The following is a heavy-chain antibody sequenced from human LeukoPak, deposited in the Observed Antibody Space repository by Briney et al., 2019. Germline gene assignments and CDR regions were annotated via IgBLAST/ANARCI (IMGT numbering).Heavy chain of an antibody. D-gene: IGHD3-10*01. Sequence: GGSLRLSCAASGFTFSNYEMNWVRQAPGKGLEWISYISASGNPMFYADSVKGRFTISRDNANNSLYLQMNSLRAEDTAIYYCAKDGGSGILYWGQGTLVTVSS. CDR1: GFTFSNYE. CDR2: ISASGNPM. J-gene: IGHJ4*02. V-gene: IGHV3-48*03. CDR3: AKDGGSGILY.